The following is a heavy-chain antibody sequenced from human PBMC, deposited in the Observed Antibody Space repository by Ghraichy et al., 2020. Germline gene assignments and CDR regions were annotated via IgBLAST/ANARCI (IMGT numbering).Heavy chain of an antibody. J-gene: IGHJ5*02. CDR2: IYYSGST. Sequence: SQTLSLTCTVSGGSISSYYWSWIRQPPGKGLEWIGYIYYSGSTNYNPSLKSRVTISVDTSKNQFSLKLSSETAADTAVYYCARAQRGVAGNNWFDPWGQGTLVTVSS. CDR1: GGSISSYY. V-gene: IGHV4-59*01. CDR3: ARAQRGVAGNNWFDP. D-gene: IGHD6-19*01.